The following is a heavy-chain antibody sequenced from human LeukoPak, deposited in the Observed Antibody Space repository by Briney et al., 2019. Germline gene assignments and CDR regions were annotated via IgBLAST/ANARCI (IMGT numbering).Heavy chain of an antibody. J-gene: IGHJ4*02. CDR2: ISYDGSNK. D-gene: IGHD1-26*01. Sequence: GGSLRLSCAASGFTFSSYAMHWVRQAPGKGLEWVAVISYDGSNKYYADSVKGRFTISRDNSKNTLYLQMNSLRAEDTAVYYCARDGGSHQPRDFDYWGQGTLVTVSS. CDR1: GFTFSSYA. CDR3: ARDGGSHQPRDFDY. V-gene: IGHV3-30-3*01.